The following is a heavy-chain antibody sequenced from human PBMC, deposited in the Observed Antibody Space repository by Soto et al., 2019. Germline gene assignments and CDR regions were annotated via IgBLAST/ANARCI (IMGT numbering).Heavy chain of an antibody. D-gene: IGHD2-2*01. V-gene: IGHV4-39*02. CDR3: ARDGFCTSTTCRVGNWFDP. CDR1: GDSISSASYF. Sequence: SETLSLTCTVSGDSISSASYFWGWIRQPPGKGLEWIGSVYFVGNSYYNPSLKSRVSISVDASKNQFALRLSSMTAADTAMYYCARDGFCTSTTCRVGNWFDPWGQGTLVTVSS. CDR2: VYFVGNS. J-gene: IGHJ5*02.